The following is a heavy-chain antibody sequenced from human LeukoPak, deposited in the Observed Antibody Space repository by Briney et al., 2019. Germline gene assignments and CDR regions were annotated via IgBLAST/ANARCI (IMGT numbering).Heavy chain of an antibody. J-gene: IGHJ4*02. V-gene: IGHV4-59*08. CDR3: ARGYCSGTTCYSYPDYFDY. Sequence: SETLSLTCTVSGGSISSYYWSWIRQPPGKGLEWIGYIYYSGSTNYNPSLKSRVTISVDTSKNQFSLKLSSVTAADTAVYYCARGYCSGTTCYSYPDYFDYWGQGTLVTVSS. CDR1: GGSISSYY. CDR2: IYYSGST. D-gene: IGHD2-2*01.